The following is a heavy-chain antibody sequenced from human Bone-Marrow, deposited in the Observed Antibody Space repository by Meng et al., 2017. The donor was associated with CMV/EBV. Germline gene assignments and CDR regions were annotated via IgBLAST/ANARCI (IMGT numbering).Heavy chain of an antibody. CDR3: SREAPYYDFWSGYPRDAFDI. CDR2: IYYSGST. J-gene: IGHJ3*02. D-gene: IGHD3-3*01. CDR1: RDSITRSSYY. V-gene: IGHV4-39*07. Sequence: SQTLSLTCTVSRDSITRSSYYWGWLLQPPGKGLEWIGSIYYSGSTYYNPSLKSRVTISVDTSKNQFSLKLSSVTAADTAVYYCSREAPYYDFWSGYPRDAFDIWGQGTMVTVSS.